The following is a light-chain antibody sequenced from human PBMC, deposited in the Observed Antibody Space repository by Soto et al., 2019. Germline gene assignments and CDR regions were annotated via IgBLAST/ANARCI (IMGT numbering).Light chain of an antibody. V-gene: IGKV3-11*01. CDR1: QSVGSY. J-gene: IGKJ1*01. Sequence: EIVLTQSPATLSLSPGDSATLSCRASQSVGSYLAWYQQKPGQAPRLLIYDASNRATGIPARFSGSGSGTDFTLTISSLEPEDFAVYYCQHRTNWPPWTFGQGTKVEIK. CDR3: QHRTNWPPWT. CDR2: DAS.